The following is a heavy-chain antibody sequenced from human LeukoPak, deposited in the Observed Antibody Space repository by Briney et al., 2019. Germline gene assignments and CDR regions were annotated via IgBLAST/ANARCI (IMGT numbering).Heavy chain of an antibody. CDR1: GGSISSGDYY. CDR2: IYYSGST. V-gene: IGHV4-30-4*01. CDR3: ARELRLWFGELTYPHWFDP. J-gene: IGHJ5*02. Sequence: SETLSLTCTVSGGSISSGDYYWSWIRQPPGKGLGWIGYIYYSGSTYYNPFLKSRVTISVDTSKNQFSLKLSSVTAADTAVYYCARELRLWFGELTYPHWFDPWGQGTLVTVSS. D-gene: IGHD3-10*01.